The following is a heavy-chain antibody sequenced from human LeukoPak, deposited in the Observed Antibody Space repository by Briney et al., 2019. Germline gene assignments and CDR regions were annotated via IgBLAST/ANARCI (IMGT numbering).Heavy chain of an antibody. CDR3: ARNAGRDGYKSASLDY. J-gene: IGHJ4*02. CDR1: GGSLSSSSYY. V-gene: IGHV4-39*01. D-gene: IGHD5-24*01. CDR2: IYYSWST. Sequence: SETLSLTCTVSGGSLSSSSYYWGWIRQPPGKGLEWLGSIYYSWSTYYNPSLKSRVTISVDTSKNQFSLKLSSVTAADTAVYYCARNAGRDGYKSASLDYWGQGTLVTVSS.